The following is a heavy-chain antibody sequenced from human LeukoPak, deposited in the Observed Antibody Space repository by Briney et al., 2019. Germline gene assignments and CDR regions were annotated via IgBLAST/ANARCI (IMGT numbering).Heavy chain of an antibody. J-gene: IGHJ4*02. CDR3: TRGPDNWNSFFDY. CDR1: GGSISNYH. Sequence: SETLSLTCTVSGGSISNYHWNWIRQPPGKGLEWIGYIYDIGSTNYSPSLKSRVSISVDTSKNQFSLKLNSMSAADTAVYYCTRGPDNWNSFFDYWGQGTLVTVSS. D-gene: IGHD1-20*01. CDR2: IYDIGST. V-gene: IGHV4-59*01.